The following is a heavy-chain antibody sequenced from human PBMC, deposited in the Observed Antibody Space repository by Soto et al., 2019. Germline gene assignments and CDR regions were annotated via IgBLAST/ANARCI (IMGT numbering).Heavy chain of an antibody. Sequence: PGGSLRLSCAASGFTFSSCGMHWVRQAPGKGLEWVSFIGYDGSNKYYAYSVKVRFTMSIDNSKKTLYLQMNSLRAEDTAVYYCARDVFVSRYYDFWSGPNYSYYYGMHXWGQVTPFTVS. J-gene: IGHJ6*02. CDR2: IGYDGSNK. CDR3: ARDVFVSRYYDFWSGPNYSYYYGMHX. CDR1: GFTFSSCG. D-gene: IGHD3-3*01. V-gene: IGHV3-30*02.